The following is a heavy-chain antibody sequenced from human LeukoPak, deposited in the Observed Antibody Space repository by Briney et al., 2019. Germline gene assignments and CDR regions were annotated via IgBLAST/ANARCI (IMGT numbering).Heavy chain of an antibody. CDR3: TSGGMVSGDY. Sequence: SETLSLTCAVSGGSISSGGYYWSWTRQPPGKGLEWIGYIYHSGSTYYNPSLKSRVTISRDTSKNQFSLKLRSVTAADTAVYYCTSGGMVSGDYWGHGTLVTVSS. J-gene: IGHJ4*01. D-gene: IGHD2-8*01. V-gene: IGHV4-30-2*02. CDR1: GGSISSGGYY. CDR2: IYHSGST.